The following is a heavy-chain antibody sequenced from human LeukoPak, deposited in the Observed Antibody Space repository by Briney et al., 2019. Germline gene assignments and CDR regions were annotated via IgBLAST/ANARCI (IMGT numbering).Heavy chain of an antibody. V-gene: IGHV1-46*01. CDR3: AREKYRAYGGNSAWDY. CDR1: GYTFTSYY. Sequence: ASVKVSCKASGYTFTSYYMHWVRQAPGQGLEWMGIINPSGGSTSYAQKFQGRVTMTRDTSTSTVYMELSSLRSEDTAVYYCAREKYRAYGGNSAWDYWGQGTLVTVSS. D-gene: IGHD4-23*01. J-gene: IGHJ4*02. CDR2: INPSGGST.